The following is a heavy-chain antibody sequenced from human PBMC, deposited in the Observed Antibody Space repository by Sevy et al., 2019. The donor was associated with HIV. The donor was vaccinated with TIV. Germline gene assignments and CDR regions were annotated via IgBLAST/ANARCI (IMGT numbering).Heavy chain of an antibody. CDR2: VNSDGSST. V-gene: IGHV3-74*01. CDR3: VAANTWQDY. J-gene: IGHJ4*02. D-gene: IGHD2-15*01. Sequence: GESLKISCAVSGFTFSSYWMHWVRQAPGKGPVWVSGVNSDGSSTNYADSVKGRFTMSRDSAKNTLYLQMNSLRAEDTAVYFCVAANTWQDYWGQGTLVTVSS. CDR1: GFTFSSYW.